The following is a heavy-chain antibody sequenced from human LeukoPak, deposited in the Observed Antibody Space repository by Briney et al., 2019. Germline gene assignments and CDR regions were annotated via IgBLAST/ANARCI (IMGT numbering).Heavy chain of an antibody. CDR2: IYHSGST. J-gene: IGHJ4*02. V-gene: IGHV4-39*06. CDR1: GGSISSGSYY. D-gene: IGHD6-19*01. CDR3: ARDFRGFGWYEDY. Sequence: PSETLSLTCTVSGGSISSGSYYWSWIRQPPGKGLEWIGNIYHSGSTYYNPSLKSRVTMSVDTSQNQFALRLTSVTAADTAVYYCARDFRGFGWYEDYWGQGTLVTVSS.